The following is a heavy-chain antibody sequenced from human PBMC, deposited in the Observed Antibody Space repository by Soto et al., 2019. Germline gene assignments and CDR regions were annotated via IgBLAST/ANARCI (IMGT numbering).Heavy chain of an antibody. D-gene: IGHD6-6*01. Sequence: SETLSLTCTVSGGSISSFYWNWIRQSAGKGLEWIGRIYLSGTTTYNPSLQSRVTMSVDTPKNQFSLKLSSLTAADTAVYYCARSPTTSSIGTFDIWGQGTMVTVSS. CDR2: IYLSGTT. CDR3: ARSPTTSSIGTFDI. V-gene: IGHV4-4*07. J-gene: IGHJ3*02. CDR1: GGSISSFY.